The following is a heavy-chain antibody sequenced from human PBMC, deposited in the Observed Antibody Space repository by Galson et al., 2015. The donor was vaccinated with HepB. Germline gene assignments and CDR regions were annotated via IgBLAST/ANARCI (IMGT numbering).Heavy chain of an antibody. CDR2: ISAYNGNT. V-gene: IGHV1-18*01. D-gene: IGHD4-17*01. CDR1: GFTFTSSA. CDR3: AREGGGFYGDLTVDP. Sequence: SVKVSCKASGFTFTSSAVQWVRQARGQGLEWMGWISAYNGNTNYAQKLQGRVTMTTDTSTSTAYMELRSLRSDDTAVYYCAREGGGFYGDLTVDPWGQGTLVTVSS. J-gene: IGHJ5*02.